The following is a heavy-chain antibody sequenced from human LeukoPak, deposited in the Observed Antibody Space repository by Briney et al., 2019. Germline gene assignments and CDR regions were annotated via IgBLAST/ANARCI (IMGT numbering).Heavy chain of an antibody. D-gene: IGHD6-13*01. CDR1: GGSINNYY. CDR3: ARDGSSSWQYFDY. J-gene: IGHJ4*02. V-gene: IGHV4-59*01. Sequence: SETLSLTCTVSGGSINNYYWSWIRQPPGTGLERIGYIYYSGSTNYNPSLKSRVTISVDTSKNQFSLKLSSVTAADTAVYYCARDGSSSWQYFDYWGQGTLVTVSS. CDR2: IYYSGST.